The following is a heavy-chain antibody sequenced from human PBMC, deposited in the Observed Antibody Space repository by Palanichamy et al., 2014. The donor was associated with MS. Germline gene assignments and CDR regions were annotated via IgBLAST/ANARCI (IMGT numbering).Heavy chain of an antibody. V-gene: IGHV3-7*01. Sequence: SNYWMTWVRQAPGKGLEWVANIKRDGSDKNYVDSVKGRFTISRDNAKNSVYLQMDNLRAEDTAVYYCAKETQDIGSAFDIWGQGTMVTVSS. CDR3: AKETQDIGSAFDI. CDR2: IKRDGSDK. CDR1: SNYW. D-gene: IGHD2-15*01. J-gene: IGHJ3*02.